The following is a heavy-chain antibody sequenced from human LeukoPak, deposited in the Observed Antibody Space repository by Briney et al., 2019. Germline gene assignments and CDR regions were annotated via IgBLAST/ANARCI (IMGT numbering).Heavy chain of an antibody. Sequence: GGSLRLSCAASGFTFSSYGMHWVRQAPGKGPEWVAVIWYDGSNKYYADSVKGRFTISRDNSKNTLYLQMNSLRAEDTAVYYCASLWSLNGDFDYWGQGTLVTVSS. D-gene: IGHD3-3*01. V-gene: IGHV3-33*01. CDR3: ASLWSLNGDFDY. CDR2: IWYDGSNK. J-gene: IGHJ4*02. CDR1: GFTFSSYG.